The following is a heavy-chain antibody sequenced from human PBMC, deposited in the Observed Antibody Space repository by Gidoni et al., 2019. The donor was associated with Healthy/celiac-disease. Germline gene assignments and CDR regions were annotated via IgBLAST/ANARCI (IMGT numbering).Heavy chain of an antibody. CDR1: GGSISSSSYY. V-gene: IGHV4-39*01. J-gene: IGHJ3*02. D-gene: IGHD2-2*01. CDR3: ASRDIVVVPAASDHDAFDI. CDR2: IYYSGST. Sequence: QLQLQESGPGLVKPSETLSLTCTVSGGSISSSSYYWGWIRQPPGKGLAWIGSIYYSGSTYYNPSLKSRVTISVDTSKNQFSLKLSSVTAADTAVYYCASRDIVVVPAASDHDAFDIWGQGTMVTVSS.